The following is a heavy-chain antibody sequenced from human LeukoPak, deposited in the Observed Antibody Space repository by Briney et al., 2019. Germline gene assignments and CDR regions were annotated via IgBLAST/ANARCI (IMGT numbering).Heavy chain of an antibody. CDR2: IRSKTYGGTT. CDR3: ARGCRRNGQPLYYYYYMDV. J-gene: IGHJ6*03. Sequence: GGSLRLSCTASGFTFGDYGMSWVRQAPGKGLEWVGFIRSKTYGGTTEYAASVKGRFTISRDDSKNTLYLQMNSLRAEDTAVYYCARGCRRNGQPLYYYYYMDVWGKGTTVT. CDR1: GFTFGDYG. D-gene: IGHD2-8*01. V-gene: IGHV3-49*04.